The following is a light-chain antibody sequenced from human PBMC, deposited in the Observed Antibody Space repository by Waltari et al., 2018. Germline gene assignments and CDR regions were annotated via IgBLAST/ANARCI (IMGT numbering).Light chain of an antibody. CDR3: SSYTSSSTPVV. Sequence: QSALTQPASVSGSPGQSITISCTGTRSDVGGYNYVSWYQQHPGKAPKLMIYEVSNRPSGVSKRFSGSKSGNTASLTISGLQAEDEADYYCSSYTSSSTPVVFGGGTKLTVL. CDR2: EVS. CDR1: RSDVGGYNY. J-gene: IGLJ2*01. V-gene: IGLV2-14*01.